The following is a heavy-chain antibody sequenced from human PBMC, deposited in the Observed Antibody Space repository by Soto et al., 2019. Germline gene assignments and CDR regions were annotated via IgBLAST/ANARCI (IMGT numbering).Heavy chain of an antibody. V-gene: IGHV4-59*08. CDR1: GGSISSYY. D-gene: IGHD2-15*01. CDR3: VLGGRRKLHDY. J-gene: IGHJ4*02. CDR2: IYYSGST. Sequence: SETLSLTCTVSGGSISSYYWSWIRQPPGKGLEWIGYIYYSGSTNYNPSLKSRVTISVDTSKNQFSLKLSSVTAADTAVYYCVLGGRRKLHDYSGRRSLDIVSS.